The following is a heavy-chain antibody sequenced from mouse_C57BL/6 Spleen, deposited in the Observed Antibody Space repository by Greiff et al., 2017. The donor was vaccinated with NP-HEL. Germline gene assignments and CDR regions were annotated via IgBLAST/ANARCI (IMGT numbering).Heavy chain of an antibody. Sequence: VQLQQSGAELVKPGASVKMSCKASGYTFTSYWITWVKQRPGQGLEWIGDIYPGSGSTNYNEKFKSKATLTVDTSSSTAYMQLSSLTSEDSAVYYCARGYYGRDYAMDYWGQGTSVTVSS. CDR1: GYTFTSYW. CDR2: IYPGSGST. V-gene: IGHV1-55*01. D-gene: IGHD1-1*01. CDR3: ARGYYGRDYAMDY. J-gene: IGHJ4*01.